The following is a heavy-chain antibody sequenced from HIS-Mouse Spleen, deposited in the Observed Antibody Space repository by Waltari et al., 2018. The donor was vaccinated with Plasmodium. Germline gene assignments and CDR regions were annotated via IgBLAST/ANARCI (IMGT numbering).Heavy chain of an antibody. CDR1: GFTFSSYD. CDR3: ARGDSSSWSLDP. D-gene: IGHD6-13*01. CDR2: IGTAGDK. J-gene: IGHJ5*02. V-gene: IGHV3-13*01. Sequence: EVQLVESGGGLVQPGGSLRLSCAASGFTFSSYDMHWVRQATGKGLEWVSAIGTAGDKYYPGSVKGRFTISRENAKNSLYLQMNSLRAGDTAVYYCARGDSSSWSLDPWGQGTLVTVSS.